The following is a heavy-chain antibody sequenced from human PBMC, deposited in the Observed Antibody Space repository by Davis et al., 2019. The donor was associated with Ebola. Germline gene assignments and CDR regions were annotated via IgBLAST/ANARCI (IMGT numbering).Heavy chain of an antibody. CDR2: INHSGST. CDR1: GDSISSSNW. V-gene: IGHV4-4*02. J-gene: IGHJ6*02. D-gene: IGHD3-3*01. Sequence: SETLSLTCAVSGDSISSSNWRSWVRQPPGKGLEWIGEINHSGSTNYNPSLKSRVTISVDTSKNQFSLKLSSVTAADTAVYYCARSKIFGVVTNYYYYYGMDVWGQGTTVTVSS. CDR3: ARSKIFGVVTNYYYYYGMDV.